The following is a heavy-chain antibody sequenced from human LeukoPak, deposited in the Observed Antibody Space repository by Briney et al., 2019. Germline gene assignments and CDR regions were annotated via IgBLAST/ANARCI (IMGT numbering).Heavy chain of an antibody. Sequence: GGSLRLSCAASGFTFDDYAMHWVRQAPGKGLEGVSGISWNSGSIDYADSVKGRFTISRDNAKNSLYLQMNSLRAEDTALYYCAKDARYDSSGYLNYWGQGTLVTVSS. CDR3: AKDARYDSSGYLNY. V-gene: IGHV3-9*01. J-gene: IGHJ4*02. CDR1: GFTFDDYA. D-gene: IGHD3-22*01. CDR2: ISWNSGSI.